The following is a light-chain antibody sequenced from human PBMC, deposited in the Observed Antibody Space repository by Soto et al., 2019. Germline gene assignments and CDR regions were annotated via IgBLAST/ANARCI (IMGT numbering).Light chain of an antibody. V-gene: IGKV3-20*01. J-gene: IGKJ1*01. CDR1: QTVSSSY. Sequence: EIVLTQSPGTLSLSPGGRATLSCRASQTVSSSYLAWYQQKLGQAPRLLIYGASIRATGIPDRFSGSGSGTDFTLTISRLEPEDFAVYYCHQYGSSPRTFGQGTKVEIK. CDR3: HQYGSSPRT. CDR2: GAS.